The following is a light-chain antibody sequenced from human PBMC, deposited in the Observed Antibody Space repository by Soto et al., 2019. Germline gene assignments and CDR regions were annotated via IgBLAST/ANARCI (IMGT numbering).Light chain of an antibody. CDR2: EVS. J-gene: IGLJ3*02. CDR1: SSDIGGYNY. CDR3: SSYTSSNTLV. V-gene: IGLV2-14*01. Sequence: QSALTQPASVSGSPGQSITISCSGPSSDIGGYNYVSWYQQHPGKAPKLMIYEVSSRPSEISNRFSGSKSGNTASLTISGLQAEDEADYYCSSYTSSNTLVFGGGTKLTVL.